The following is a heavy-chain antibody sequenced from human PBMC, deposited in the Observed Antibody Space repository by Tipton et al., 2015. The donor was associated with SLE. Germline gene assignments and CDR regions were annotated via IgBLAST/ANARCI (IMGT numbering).Heavy chain of an antibody. J-gene: IGHJ4*02. Sequence: SLRLSCVAFGFNLGTYWMGWVRQAPGKGLEWVANIKKDGTEIHYMDSVKGRFTISRDNAKNSLYLQMNNLRAEDTAVYYCTAGAGWLIDYWGQGTLVTVSS. CDR3: TAGAGWLIDY. CDR1: GFNLGTYW. D-gene: IGHD5-24*01. CDR2: IKKDGTEI. V-gene: IGHV3-7*01.